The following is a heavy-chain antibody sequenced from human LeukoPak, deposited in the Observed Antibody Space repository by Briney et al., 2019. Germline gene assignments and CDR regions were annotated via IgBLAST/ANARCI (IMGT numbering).Heavy chain of an antibody. CDR1: GYTFSNYA. Sequence: ASVKVSCKASGYTFSNYATSWVRQAPGQGLEWMGWISTYNGGTKYAQKVQGRVTMTADTSTSTVYMELRSLRSDGTALYYCVRDGNSGWYSSFDYWGQGTLVSVSS. V-gene: IGHV1-18*01. CDR3: VRDGNSGWYSSFDY. CDR2: ISTYNGGT. J-gene: IGHJ4*02. D-gene: IGHD6-13*01.